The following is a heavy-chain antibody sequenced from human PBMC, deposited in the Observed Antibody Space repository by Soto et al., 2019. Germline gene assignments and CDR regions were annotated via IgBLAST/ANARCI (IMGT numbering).Heavy chain of an antibody. V-gene: IGHV3-23*01. CDR2: ISGSGGST. J-gene: IGHJ3*02. CDR3: AKDRVRTYSSGYTRDAVDI. CDR1: GFTFSSYA. Sequence: PGGSLRLSCAASGFTFSSYAMSWVRQAPGKGLEWVSAISGSGGSTYYADSVKGRFTISRDNSKNTLYLQMNSLRAEDTAVYYCAKDRVRTYSSGYTRDAVDIWGPGKMVTVSS. D-gene: IGHD3-22*01.